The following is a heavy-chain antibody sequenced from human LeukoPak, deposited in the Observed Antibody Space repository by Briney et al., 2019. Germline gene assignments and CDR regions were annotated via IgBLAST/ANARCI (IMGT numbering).Heavy chain of an antibody. D-gene: IGHD6-19*01. V-gene: IGHV3-15*01. CDR3: TTAVAGYFQH. J-gene: IGHJ1*01. CDR2: IKSKTDGGTT. Sequence: PGGSLRLSCAASGFTFSNAWMSWVRQAPGMGLEWVGRIKSKTDGGTTDYAAPVKGRFTLSRDDSKNTLYLQMNSPKTEDTAVYYCTTAVAGYFQHWGQGTLVTVSS. CDR1: GFTFSNAW.